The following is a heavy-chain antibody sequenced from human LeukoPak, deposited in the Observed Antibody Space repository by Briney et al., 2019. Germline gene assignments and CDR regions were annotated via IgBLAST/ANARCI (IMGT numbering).Heavy chain of an antibody. Sequence: GASVKVPCKASGYTFTGYYMHWVRQAPGQGLEWMRWINPNSGGTNYAQKFQGRVTMTRDTSISTAYMELSRLRSDDTAVYYCARSPSWSSSWYDYWGQGTLVTVSS. CDR2: INPNSGGT. CDR3: ARSPSWSSSWYDY. D-gene: IGHD6-13*01. J-gene: IGHJ4*02. V-gene: IGHV1-2*02. CDR1: GYTFTGYY.